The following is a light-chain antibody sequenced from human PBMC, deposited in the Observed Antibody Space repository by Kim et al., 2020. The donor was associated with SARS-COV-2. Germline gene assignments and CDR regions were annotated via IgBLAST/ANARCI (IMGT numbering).Light chain of an antibody. V-gene: IGLV2-14*03. J-gene: IGLJ3*02. CDR3: ISYTTNGPHWV. CDR1: RSDIGGYNY. CDR2: DVT. Sequence: QSALTQPASVSGSPGQSIIISCTGTRSDIGGYNYVSWYQQHPGKAPKLIIYDVTNRPSGFSDRFSGSKSGNTASLTISGLQAEDEAIYYCISYTTNGPHWVFGGGTQLTV.